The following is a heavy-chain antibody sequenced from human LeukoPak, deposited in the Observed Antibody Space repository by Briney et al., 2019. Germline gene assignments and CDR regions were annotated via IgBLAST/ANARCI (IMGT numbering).Heavy chain of an antibody. CDR3: ARDRDNSGSYAYYFDY. J-gene: IGHJ4*02. Sequence: GGSLRLSCAASVFTFSSFPIHWVRQAPGKGLEWVALISYDGSNKYYADSVKGRFTISRDNYKNTLYLQMNSLRAEDTAVYYCARDRDNSGSYAYYFDYWRQGPRVPVPS. V-gene: IGHV3-30-3*01. CDR2: ISYDGSNK. CDR1: VFTFSSFP. D-gene: IGHD3-22*01.